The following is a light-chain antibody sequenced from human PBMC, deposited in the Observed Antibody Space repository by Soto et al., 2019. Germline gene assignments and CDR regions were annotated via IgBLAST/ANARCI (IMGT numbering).Light chain of an antibody. V-gene: IGKV1-5*01. CDR3: QQYNSYSEWT. Sequence: DIQMTQSPSTLSASVGDRVTITCRAIQSISSWLAWYQQKPGKAPKLLIYDASSLESGVPSRFSGSGSGTEFTLTISSLQPDDFATYYCQQYNSYSEWTFGQGTKVDIK. J-gene: IGKJ1*01. CDR2: DAS. CDR1: QSISSW.